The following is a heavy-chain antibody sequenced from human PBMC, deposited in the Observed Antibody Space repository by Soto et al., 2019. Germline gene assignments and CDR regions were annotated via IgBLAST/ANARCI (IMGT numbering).Heavy chain of an antibody. CDR1: GGSFSGYY. CDR2: INHSGST. V-gene: IGHV4-34*01. D-gene: IGHD6-13*01. Sequence: SETLSLTCAVYGGSFSGYYWSWIRQPPGKGLEWIGEINHSGSTNYNPSLKSRVTISVDTSKNQFSLKLSSVTAADTAVYYCASSIAAAGTAGFQHWGQGTLVTVSS. J-gene: IGHJ1*01. CDR3: ASSIAAAGTAGFQH.